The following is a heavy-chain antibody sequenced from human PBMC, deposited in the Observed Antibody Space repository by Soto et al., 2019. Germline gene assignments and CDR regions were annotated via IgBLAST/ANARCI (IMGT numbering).Heavy chain of an antibody. CDR2: IYYTGNT. D-gene: IGHD6-19*01. J-gene: IGHJ4*02. V-gene: IGHV4-59*01. CDR3: ARPSVAVTWGPFDY. CDR1: GGSISAYY. Sequence: PSETMSLTCTVSGGSISAYYWNWVRQPPGKGLEWIGKIYYTGNTNYNPSLKSRVTISVDTSKNQFSLKLSSVTAADTAVYYCARPSVAVTWGPFDYWGQGTLVTVSS.